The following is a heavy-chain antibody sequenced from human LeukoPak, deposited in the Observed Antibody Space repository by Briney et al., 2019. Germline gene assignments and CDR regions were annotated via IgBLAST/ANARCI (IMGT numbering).Heavy chain of an antibody. Sequence: AASVKVSCKVSGYTLTELSMHWVRQAPGKGLEWMGGFDPEDGETIYAQKLRGRVTMTEDTSTDTDYMELSSLRSEDTAVYYCATDLNTVTFDYWGQGTLVTVSS. CDR2: FDPEDGET. J-gene: IGHJ4*02. D-gene: IGHD4-17*01. V-gene: IGHV1-24*01. CDR1: GYTLTELS. CDR3: ATDLNTVTFDY.